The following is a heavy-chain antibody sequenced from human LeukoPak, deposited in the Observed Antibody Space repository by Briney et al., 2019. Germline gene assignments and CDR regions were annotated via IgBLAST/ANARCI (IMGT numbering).Heavy chain of an antibody. V-gene: IGHV1-8*01. Sequence: ASVKVSCKASGYTFTSYDINWVRQATGQGLEWMGWMNPNSGHTGSAQKFQGRLSMTRNTSISTAYMELSSLRSEDTAVYYCARAMAVREPVDYWGQGTLVTVSS. CDR3: ARAMAVREPVDY. J-gene: IGHJ4*02. D-gene: IGHD3-10*01. CDR1: GYTFTSYD. CDR2: MNPNSGHT.